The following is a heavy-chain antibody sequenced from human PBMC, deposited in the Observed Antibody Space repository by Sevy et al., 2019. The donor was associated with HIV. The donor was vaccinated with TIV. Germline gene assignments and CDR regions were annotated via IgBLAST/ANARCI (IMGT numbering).Heavy chain of an antibody. J-gene: IGHJ5*02. CDR3: ARDYSRRPGWFDP. CDR1: GFDVSNNY. Sequence: GGSLRLSCAGSGFDVSNNYMSWVRQAPGKGLEWVSIIYSSGTTYYADSVKGRFTISRDKSKNTVYLQMSSLRADDMHYYHCARDYSRRPGWFDPWGQGTLVTVSS. V-gene: IGHV3-53*01. CDR2: IYSSGTT. D-gene: IGHD6-13*01.